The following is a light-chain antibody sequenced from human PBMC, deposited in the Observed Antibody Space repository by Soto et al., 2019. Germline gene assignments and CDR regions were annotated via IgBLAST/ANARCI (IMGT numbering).Light chain of an antibody. CDR3: QHRNNWPLT. V-gene: IGKV3-15*01. Sequence: EILMTQSQATLSFSPGERATLSCRASQRISSNVAWYQQKPGQAPRLLIYGASTRATGVPARFSGGGSGTEFTLTISSLEPEDFAVYYCQHRNNWPLTFGGGTKVEIK. CDR1: QRISSN. CDR2: GAS. J-gene: IGKJ4*01.